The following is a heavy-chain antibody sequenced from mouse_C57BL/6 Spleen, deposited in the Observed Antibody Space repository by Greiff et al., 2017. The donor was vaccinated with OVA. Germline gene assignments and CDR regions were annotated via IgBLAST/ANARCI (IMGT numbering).Heavy chain of an antibody. J-gene: IGHJ2*01. V-gene: IGHV1-15*01. CDR3: KVYYYGKDY. D-gene: IGHD1-1*01. CDR2: IDPETGGT. CDR1: GYTFTDYE. Sequence: QVQLKQSGAELVRPGASVTLSCKASGYTFTDYEMHWVKQTPVHGLEWIGAIDPETGGTAYNQKFKGKAILTADKSSSTAYMELRSLTSEDSAVYYCKVYYYGKDYWGQGTTLTVSS.